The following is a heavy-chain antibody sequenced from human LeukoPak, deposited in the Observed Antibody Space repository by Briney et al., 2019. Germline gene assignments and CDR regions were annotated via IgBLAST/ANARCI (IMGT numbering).Heavy chain of an antibody. Sequence: PGGSLRLSCAASGFTFSSYAMSWIRQPPGKGLEWIAYIHDSGKTNYNPSLKSRVTISLDTSKNQFSLRLSSVTAADTAMYYCARTTPHGSADYWGQGTLVTVSS. CDR2: IHDSGKT. CDR1: GFTFSSYA. CDR3: ARTTPHGSADY. J-gene: IGHJ4*02. V-gene: IGHV4-59*08. D-gene: IGHD1-26*01.